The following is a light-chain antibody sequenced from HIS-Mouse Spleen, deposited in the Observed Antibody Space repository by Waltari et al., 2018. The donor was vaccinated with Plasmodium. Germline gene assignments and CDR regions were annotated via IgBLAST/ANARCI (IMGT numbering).Light chain of an antibody. J-gene: IGLJ2*01. V-gene: IGLV2-14*03. Sequence: QSALTQPASVSGSPGQSITISCTGTSSDVGGYNYVSWYQQHPGKAPKLMIFDVSNRPSWVSNRFSCSKSGNTASLTISGLQAEDEADYYCSSYTSSSTLYVVFGGGTKLTVL. CDR1: SSDVGGYNY. CDR3: SSYTSSSTLYVV. CDR2: DVS.